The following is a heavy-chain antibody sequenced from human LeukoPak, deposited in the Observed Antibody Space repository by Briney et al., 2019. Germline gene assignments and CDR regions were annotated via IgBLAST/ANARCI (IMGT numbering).Heavy chain of an antibody. J-gene: IGHJ4*02. V-gene: IGHV1-18*01. Sequence: ASVKVSCKASGYTFTSYGISWVRQAPGQGLEWMGWISAYNGNTNYAQKLQGRVTMTTDTSTSTAYMELRSLRSDDTAVYYCARMGYYCSSTSCRPFDYWGQGTLVTVSS. CDR2: ISAYNGNT. CDR1: GYTFTSYG. CDR3: ARMGYYCSSTSCRPFDY. D-gene: IGHD2-2*01.